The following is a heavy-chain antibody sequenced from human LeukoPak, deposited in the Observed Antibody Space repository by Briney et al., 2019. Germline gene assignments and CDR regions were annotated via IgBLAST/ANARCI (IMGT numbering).Heavy chain of an antibody. D-gene: IGHD4-17*01. CDR2: IYTSGST. V-gene: IGHV4-4*07. CDR1: GGSISCYY. CDR3: TRAQSTVTHYYFDY. Sequence: PSGTLSLTCIVSGGSISCYYWSWIRQPAGEGLEWIGRIYTSGSTNYNPSLKSRVTMLLDTSKNNLSLMLSSVTAADTAAYYCTRAQSTVTHYYFDYWGQGTLVTVSS. J-gene: IGHJ4*02.